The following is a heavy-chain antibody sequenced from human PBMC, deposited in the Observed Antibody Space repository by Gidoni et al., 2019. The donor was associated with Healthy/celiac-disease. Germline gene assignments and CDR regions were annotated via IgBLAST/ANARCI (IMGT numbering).Heavy chain of an antibody. CDR3: ARVRFSGRYCSGGSCQLFGWYFDL. D-gene: IGHD2-15*01. CDR2: IYHSGST. V-gene: IGHV4-30-2*01. J-gene: IGHJ2*01. CDR1: GGSISSGGDS. Sequence: QLQLQESGAGLVKPSQTLSLTCAVSGGSISSGGDSWSWIRQPPGKGLEWIGYIYHSGSTYYTPSLKSRVTISVDRSKNQFSLKLSSVTAADTAVYYCARVRFSGRYCSGGSCQLFGWYFDLWGRGTLVTVSS.